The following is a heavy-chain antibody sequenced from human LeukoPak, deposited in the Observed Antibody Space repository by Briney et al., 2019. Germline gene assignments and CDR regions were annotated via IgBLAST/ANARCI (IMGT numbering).Heavy chain of an antibody. CDR2: IYYSGST. CDR1: GASISSYY. V-gene: IGHV4-59*08. D-gene: IGHD2-2*01. Sequence: SETLSLTCTVSGASISSYYWSWIRQPPGKGLEWIGYIYYSGSTNYNPSLKSRVTISVDTSKNQFSLKLSSVTAADTAVYYCARVPAAMGYYYYYYMDVWGKGTTVTVSS. J-gene: IGHJ6*03. CDR3: ARVPAAMGYYYYYYMDV.